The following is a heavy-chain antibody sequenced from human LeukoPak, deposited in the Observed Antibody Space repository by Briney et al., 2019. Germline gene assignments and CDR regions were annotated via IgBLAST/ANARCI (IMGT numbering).Heavy chain of an antibody. CDR2: ISYDGSYK. CDR1: GFTFSSYG. CDR3: ARGQGVAAVWYYFDY. V-gene: IGHV3-30*03. D-gene: IGHD6-13*01. Sequence: PGGSLRLSCAASGFTFSSYGMNWVRQAPGKGLEWVAVISYDGSYKDYADSVKGRFTISRDNSKNTLYLQMNSLRADDTAVYCCARGQGVAAVWYYFDYWGQGTLVTVSS. J-gene: IGHJ4*02.